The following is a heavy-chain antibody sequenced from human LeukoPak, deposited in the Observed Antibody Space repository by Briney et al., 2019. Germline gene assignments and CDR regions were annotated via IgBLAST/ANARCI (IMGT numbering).Heavy chain of an antibody. CDR1: GFTFSSYG. D-gene: IGHD6-6*01. V-gene: IGHV3-23*01. J-gene: IGHJ4*01. CDR2: ISAGGDST. CDR3: AAPPRAGARPPYDY. Sequence: PGGSLRLSCATSGFTFSSYGMSWVRQAPGKGLEWISAISAGGDSTYYADPVRGRFTIAKAQSKTTLFLQMNSLRADDTAIYYCAAPPRAGARPPYDYWGHGAQVTVSS.